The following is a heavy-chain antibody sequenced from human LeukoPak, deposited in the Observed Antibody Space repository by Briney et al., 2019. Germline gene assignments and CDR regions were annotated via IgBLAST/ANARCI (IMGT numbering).Heavy chain of an antibody. CDR3: ARWLGAIAWPYYFDY. CDR2: ISSSSEFI. J-gene: IGHJ4*02. D-gene: IGHD3-16*02. V-gene: IGHV3-21*01. Sequence: GGSLRLSCAASGFIFTTYGMHWVRQAPGKGLEWVSSISSSSEFIYYANSVKGRFTISRDNAKNSLYLQMNSLRAEDTAVYYCARWLGAIAWPYYFDYWGQGTLVTVSS. CDR1: GFIFTTYG.